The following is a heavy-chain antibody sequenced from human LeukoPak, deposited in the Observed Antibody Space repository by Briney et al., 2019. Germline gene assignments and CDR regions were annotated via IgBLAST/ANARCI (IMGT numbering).Heavy chain of an antibody. CDR1: GFTFSNYW. V-gene: IGHV3-7*01. CDR3: ARPRPGWSSVMPYFDY. CDR2: IKHDGTDK. D-gene: IGHD3-16*01. J-gene: IGHJ4*02. Sequence: GGSLRLSCAASGFTFSNYWMSWVRQAPGKGLEWVANIKHDGTDKYYVDSVKGRFTISRDNAKNSLFLQMNSLRAEDTAVYYCARPRPGWSSVMPYFDYWGQGTLVTVSS.